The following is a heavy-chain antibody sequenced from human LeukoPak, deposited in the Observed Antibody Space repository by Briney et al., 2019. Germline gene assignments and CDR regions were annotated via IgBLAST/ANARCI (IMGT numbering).Heavy chain of an antibody. CDR2: IYSGGNT. Sequence: GGSLRLSCAASGFTVSSNYMSWVRQAPGKGLEWVPVIYSGGNTYYADSVKGRFTIFRDNSKNTLYLQMNSLRAEDTAVYYCARDGDCSSTSCNSAVRLNLYYGIDVWGQGTTVTVSS. D-gene: IGHD2-2*01. CDR3: ARDGDCSSTSCNSAVRLNLYYGIDV. CDR1: GFTVSSNY. V-gene: IGHV3-66*01. J-gene: IGHJ6*02.